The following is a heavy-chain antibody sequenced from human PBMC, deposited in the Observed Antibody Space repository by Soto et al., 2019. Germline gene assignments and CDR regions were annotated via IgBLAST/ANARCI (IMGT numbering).Heavy chain of an antibody. J-gene: IGHJ4*02. CDR2: VTSSPSSM. CDR3: AREADFASSGYVLDY. CDR1: GFTFSGFS. V-gene: IGHV3-21*01. Sequence: GGSLRLSCAASGFTFSGFSMNWVRQAPGKGLEWVSSVTSSPSSMFYADSVKGRFTISRDDAKDSLFLQMNSLRAGDTAVYYCAREADFASSGYVLDYWGLGTLVTVSS. D-gene: IGHD3-22*01.